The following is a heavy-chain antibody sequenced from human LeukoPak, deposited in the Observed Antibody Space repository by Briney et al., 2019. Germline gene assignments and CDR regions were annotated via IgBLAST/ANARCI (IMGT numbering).Heavy chain of an antibody. D-gene: IGHD5-24*01. CDR2: ISGSGGST. Sequence: PGGFLRLSCAASGFTFSSYAMSWVRQAPGKGLEWVSAISGSGGSTYYADSVKGRFTISRDNSKNTLYLQMNSLRAEDTAVYYCASSPPVEMATIEYWGQGTLVTVSS. CDR1: GFTFSSYA. J-gene: IGHJ4*02. V-gene: IGHV3-23*01. CDR3: ASSPPVEMATIEY.